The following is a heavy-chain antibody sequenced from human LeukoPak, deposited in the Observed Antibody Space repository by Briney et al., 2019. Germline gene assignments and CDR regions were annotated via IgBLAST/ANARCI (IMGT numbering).Heavy chain of an antibody. V-gene: IGHV4-4*02. CDR3: ARGGDYYYYMDV. CDR1: GGSISSSNW. Sequence: SGTLSLTCAVSGGSISSSNWWSWVRQPPGKGLEWIGEIYHSGSTNYNPSLKSRVTMSVDTSKNQFSLKLSSVTAADTAVYYCARGGDYYYYMDVWGKGTTVTVSS. D-gene: IGHD1-26*01. CDR2: IYHSGST. J-gene: IGHJ6*03.